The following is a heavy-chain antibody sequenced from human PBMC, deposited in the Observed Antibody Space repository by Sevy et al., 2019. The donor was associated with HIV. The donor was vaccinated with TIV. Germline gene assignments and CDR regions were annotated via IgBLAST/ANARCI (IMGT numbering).Heavy chain of an antibody. CDR1: GFTFSSNA. CDR3: ARAHFDWLLSFDY. V-gene: IGHV3-30-3*01. CDR2: ISYDGSNK. D-gene: IGHD3-9*01. Sequence: GGSLRLSCAASGFTFSSNAMHWVRQAPGKGLEWVAVISYDGSNKYYADSVKGRFTISRDNSKNTLYLQMNSLRAEDTAVYYCARAHFDWLLSFDYWGQGTLVTVSS. J-gene: IGHJ4*02.